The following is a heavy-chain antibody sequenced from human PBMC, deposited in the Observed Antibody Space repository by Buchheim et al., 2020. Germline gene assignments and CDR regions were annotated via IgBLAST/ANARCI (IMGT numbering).Heavy chain of an antibody. Sequence: EVQLVESGGGLVQPGGSLRLSCAASGFTFSSYSMNWVRQAPGKGLEWVSYISSSSSTIYYADSVKGRFTISREHATNSLYLQMNSLRDEDTAVYYCARDFRYYDNLGLYFDYWGQGTL. D-gene: IGHD3-3*01. CDR3: ARDFRYYDNLGLYFDY. CDR1: GFTFSSYS. J-gene: IGHJ4*02. CDR2: ISSSSSTI. V-gene: IGHV3-48*02.